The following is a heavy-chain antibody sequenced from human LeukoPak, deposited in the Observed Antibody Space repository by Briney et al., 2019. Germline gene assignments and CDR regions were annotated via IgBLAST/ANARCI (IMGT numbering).Heavy chain of an antibody. CDR3: ASPYSGSLGY. CDR2: IFHSGTT. V-gene: IGHV4-4*02. Sequence: GSLRLSCAASGFTFSTYAMSWVRQSPGKGLEWIGEIFHSGTTRYKASLESRVTMLLDKSKNQFSLKLSSVTAADTAVYYCASPYSGSLGYWGQGTLVTVSS. D-gene: IGHD1-26*01. J-gene: IGHJ4*02. CDR1: GFTFSTYAM.